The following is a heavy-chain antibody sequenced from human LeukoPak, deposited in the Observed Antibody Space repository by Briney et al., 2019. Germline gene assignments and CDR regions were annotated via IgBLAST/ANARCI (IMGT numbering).Heavy chain of an antibody. CDR2: ITWNSGKI. CDR3: AKDMGEDILTTNAYDY. CDR1: GFSFDDHT. J-gene: IGHJ4*02. D-gene: IGHD5-12*01. V-gene: IGHV3-9*01. Sequence: PGGSLRLSCAASGFSFDDHTMHWVRQAPGKGLEWVSSITWNSGKIAYADSVKGRFSISRDNANSSLHLQMNSLRPEDTALYYCAKDMGEDILTTNAYDYWGQGTRVTVSS.